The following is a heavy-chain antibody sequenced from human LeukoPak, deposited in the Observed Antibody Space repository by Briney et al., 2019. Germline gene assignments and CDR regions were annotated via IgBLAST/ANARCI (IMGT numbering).Heavy chain of an antibody. J-gene: IGHJ3*02. D-gene: IGHD2-2*02. CDR2: IYTSGST. V-gene: IGHV4-4*07. CDR3: ARDYGVPAAIPGQVAFDI. Sequence: PSETLSLTCTVSGGSISSYYWSWIRQPAGKGLEWIGRIYTSGSTNYNPSLKSRVTMSVDTSKNQFSLKLSSVTAADTAVYYCARDYGVPAAIPGQVAFDIWGQGTMVTVSS. CDR1: GGSISSYY.